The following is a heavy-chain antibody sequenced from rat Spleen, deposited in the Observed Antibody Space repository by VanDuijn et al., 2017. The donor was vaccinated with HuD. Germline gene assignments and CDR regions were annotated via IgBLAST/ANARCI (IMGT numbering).Heavy chain of an antibody. Sequence: EVQLVESGGGLVQPGRSLKLSCAASEFTFSNYYMAWVRQAPKKGLEWIATISTSGARTYYPDSVKGRFTISRDDAKNTLYLQMDSLRSEDTATYYCTTGTFWGQGVMVTVSS. V-gene: IGHV5-27*01. CDR2: ISTSGART. CDR1: EFTFSNYY. CDR3: TTGTF. J-gene: IGHJ2*01.